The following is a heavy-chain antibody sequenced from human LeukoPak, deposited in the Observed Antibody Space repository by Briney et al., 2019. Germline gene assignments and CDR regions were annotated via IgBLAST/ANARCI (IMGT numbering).Heavy chain of an antibody. V-gene: IGHV3-48*01. CDR2: ISSSSSTI. D-gene: IGHD1-20*01. J-gene: IGHJ6*02. CDR3: ARKGITRPMDV. CDR1: GFTFSSYS. Sequence: PGGSLRLSCAASGFTFSSYSMNWVRQAPGKGLEWVSYISSSSSTIYYADSVKGRFTISRDNAKNSLYLQMNSLRAEDTAVYYCARKGITRPMDVWGQGTTVTVSS.